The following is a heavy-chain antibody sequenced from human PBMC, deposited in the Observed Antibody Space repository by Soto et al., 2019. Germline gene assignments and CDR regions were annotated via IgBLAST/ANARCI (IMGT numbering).Heavy chain of an antibody. CDR2: IYYSGST. CDR3: ARDRGCSGGSCYPPLGDDAFDI. CDR1: GGSISSYY. J-gene: IGHJ3*02. Sequence: SETLSLTCTVSGGSISSYYWSWIRQPPGKGLEWIGYIYYSGSTNYNPSLKSRVTISVDTSKNQFSLKLSSVTAADTAVYYCARDRGCSGGSCYPPLGDDAFDIWGQGTMVTVSS. V-gene: IGHV4-59*01. D-gene: IGHD2-15*01.